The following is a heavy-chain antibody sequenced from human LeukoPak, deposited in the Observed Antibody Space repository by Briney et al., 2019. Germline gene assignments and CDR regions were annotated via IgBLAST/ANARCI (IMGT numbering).Heavy chain of an antibody. D-gene: IGHD3-22*01. J-gene: IGHJ4*02. CDR3: ARLYYYDSSGYYFPFDY. CDR1: GYTFTGYY. V-gene: IGHV1-2*02. Sequence: ASVKVSCKASGYTFTGYYMHWVRQAPGQGLEWMGWINPNSGGTNYAQKFQGRVTMTRDTSISTAYMGLSRLRSDDTAVYYCARLYYYDSSGYYFPFDYWGQGTLDTVSS. CDR2: INPNSGGT.